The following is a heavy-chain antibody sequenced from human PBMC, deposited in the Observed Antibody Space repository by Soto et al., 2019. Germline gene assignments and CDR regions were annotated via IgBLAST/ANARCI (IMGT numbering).Heavy chain of an antibody. J-gene: IGHJ6*02. CDR2: INHSGRT. CDR1: GGFFSGYY. V-gene: IGHV4-34*01. Sequence: PSETRSLTCAVYGGFFSGYYWRWNRQPPGKGREWIGEINHSGRTNYNPSLKSRVTISVDTSKNQFSLKLSSVTAADTAVYYCARGNRLGYYDILTGHIKHYGMDVWGQGTTVTVSS. D-gene: IGHD3-9*01. CDR3: ARGNRLGYYDILTGHIKHYGMDV.